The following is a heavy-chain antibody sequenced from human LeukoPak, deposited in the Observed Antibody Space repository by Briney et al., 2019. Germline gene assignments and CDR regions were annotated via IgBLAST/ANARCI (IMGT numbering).Heavy chain of an antibody. J-gene: IGHJ6*03. D-gene: IGHD3-10*01. CDR2: IHKNAIT. CDR1: GFTVSSNY. CDR3: ARSLRVRGVPDYMDV. V-gene: IGHV3-53*01. Sequence: GGSLRLSCAASGFTVSSNYMTWVRQAPGKGLQWVSVIHKNAITYYADTVKGRFTISRDNSKNMVYLQMNSLRAEDTAVYYCARSLRVRGVPDYMDVWGEGTTVTISS.